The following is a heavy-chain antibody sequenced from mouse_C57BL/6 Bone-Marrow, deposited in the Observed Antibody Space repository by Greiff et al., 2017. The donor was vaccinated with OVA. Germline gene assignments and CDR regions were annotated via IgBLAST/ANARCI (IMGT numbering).Heavy chain of an antibody. D-gene: IGHD2-13*01. CDR2: IDPSDSYT. Sequence: QVQLQQPGAELVRPGTSVKLSCKASGYTFTSYWMHWVKQRPGQGLEWIGVIDPSDSYTNYNQKFKGKATLTVDTSSSTAYMQLSSLTSEDSAVYYCARLWRLYAMDYWGQGTSVTVSS. CDR3: ARLWRLYAMDY. V-gene: IGHV1-59*01. J-gene: IGHJ4*01. CDR1: GYTFTSYW.